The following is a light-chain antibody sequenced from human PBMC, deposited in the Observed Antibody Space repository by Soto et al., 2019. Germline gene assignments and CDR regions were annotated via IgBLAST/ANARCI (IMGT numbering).Light chain of an antibody. CDR2: DAS. Sequence: EIVLTQSPGTLSLSPGERATLSCRASETIGYNYLAWYQQQPGLAPTLLIYDASTRAPGIPDRFSGSGSGTVFTLTMSRLESGECAVYYCQQYDTSYSFGPWTKLEI. V-gene: IGKV3-20*01. J-gene: IGKJ2*01. CDR3: QQYDTSYS. CDR1: ETIGYNY.